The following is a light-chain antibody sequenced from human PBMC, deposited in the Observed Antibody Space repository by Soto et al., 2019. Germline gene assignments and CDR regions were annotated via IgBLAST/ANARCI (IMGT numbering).Light chain of an antibody. V-gene: IGLV2-14*01. CDR3: SSYTSSNTVV. J-gene: IGLJ2*01. CDR1: SSDVGGYKY. Sequence: QSALTQPASVSGSLGQSITISCTGTSSDVGGYKYVSWYQQNPGEAPKLMIYEISNRPSGVSNRFSGSKSGNTASVTISGLQAEDEANYYCSSYTSSNTVVFGGGTKLTVL. CDR2: EIS.